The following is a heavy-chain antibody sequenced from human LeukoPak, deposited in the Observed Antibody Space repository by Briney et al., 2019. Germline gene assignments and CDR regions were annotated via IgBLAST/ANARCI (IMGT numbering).Heavy chain of an antibody. J-gene: IGHJ6*03. Sequence: SQTLSLTCTVSGGSISSGGYYWSWIRQHPGKGLEWIGYIYYSGSTYYNPSLKSRATISVDTSKNQFSLKLSSVSAPDTAVYYCAVLPSYYYDTSGYRAAYYMDVSGKGTTVTVSS. CDR3: AVLPSYYYDTSGYRAAYYMDV. CDR2: IYYSGST. CDR1: GGSISSGGYY. V-gene: IGHV4-31*03. D-gene: IGHD3-22*01.